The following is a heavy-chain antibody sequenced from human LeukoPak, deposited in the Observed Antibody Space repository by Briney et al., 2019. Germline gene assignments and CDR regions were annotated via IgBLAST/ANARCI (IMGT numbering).Heavy chain of an antibody. Sequence: GGSLRLSCAASGFTFSSYAMHWVRQAPGKGLEWVAVISYDGSNKYYADSVKGRFTISRDNSKNTLYLQMNSLRAEDTAVYCCARGAVGHYGDSHTFDYWGQGTLVTVSS. CDR1: GFTFSSYA. CDR3: ARGAVGHYGDSHTFDY. D-gene: IGHD4-17*01. V-gene: IGHV3-30-3*01. CDR2: ISYDGSNK. J-gene: IGHJ4*02.